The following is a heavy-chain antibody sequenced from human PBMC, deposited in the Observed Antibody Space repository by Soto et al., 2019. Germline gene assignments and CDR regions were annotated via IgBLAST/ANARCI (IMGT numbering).Heavy chain of an antibody. Sequence: QFQLVQSGAEVKKPGASVKVSCKASGYTFTSYGISWVRQAPGQGLEWMGWISAYNGNTNYAQKLQGRVTMTTDTSTSTAYMELRSLRSDDTAVYYCARDAGYYYGSGSYYAYYGMDVWGQGTTVTVSS. J-gene: IGHJ6*02. CDR1: GYTFTSYG. D-gene: IGHD3-10*01. CDR2: ISAYNGNT. V-gene: IGHV1-18*01. CDR3: ARDAGYYYGSGSYYAYYGMDV.